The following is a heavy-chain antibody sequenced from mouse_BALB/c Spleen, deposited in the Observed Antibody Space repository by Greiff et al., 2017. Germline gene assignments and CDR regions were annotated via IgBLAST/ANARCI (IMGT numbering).Heavy chain of an antibody. CDR1: GFTFSSYG. CDR2: INSNGGST. CDR3: ARANWDAMDY. Sequence: DVMLVESGGGLVQPGGSLKLSCAASGFTFSSYGMSWVRQTPDKRLELVATINSNGGSTYYPDSVKGRFTISRDNAKNTLYLQMSSLKSEDTAMYYCARANWDAMDYWGQGTSVTVSS. D-gene: IGHD4-1*01. V-gene: IGHV5-6-3*01. J-gene: IGHJ4*01.